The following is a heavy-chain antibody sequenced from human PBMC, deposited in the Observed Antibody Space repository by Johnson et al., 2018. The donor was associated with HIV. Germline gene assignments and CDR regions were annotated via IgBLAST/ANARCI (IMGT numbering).Heavy chain of an antibody. Sequence: VQLVESGGGLVQPGGSLRLSCAASGFTFSSYWMSWVRQAPGKGLEWVANIKQDGSEKYYVDSVKGRFTISRDNAKNSLYLQMNSLRAEDTAVYYCARVLRSPRLGAFDIWGQGTMVTVSS. D-gene: IGHD5-12*01. CDR2: IKQDGSEK. V-gene: IGHV3-7*01. CDR3: ARVLRSPRLGAFDI. CDR1: GFTFSSYW. J-gene: IGHJ3*02.